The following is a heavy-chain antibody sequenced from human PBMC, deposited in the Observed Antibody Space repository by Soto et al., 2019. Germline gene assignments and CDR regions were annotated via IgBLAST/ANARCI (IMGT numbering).Heavy chain of an antibody. Sequence: EVQLVESGGGLVKPGGSLRLSCAASGFTFSYYNMNWVRQAPGKGLEWVSSISSSSTYIYYADSVKGRFTISRDNAKNSLYLQMNSLRAEDTSVYYCAREYDYVWGSYRYIDYWGQGTLVTVSS. CDR1: GFTFSYYN. J-gene: IGHJ4*02. D-gene: IGHD3-16*02. CDR2: ISSSSTYI. V-gene: IGHV3-21*01. CDR3: AREYDYVWGSYRYIDY.